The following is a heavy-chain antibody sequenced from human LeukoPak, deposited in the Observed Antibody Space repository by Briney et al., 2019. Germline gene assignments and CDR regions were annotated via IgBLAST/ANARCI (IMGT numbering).Heavy chain of an antibody. D-gene: IGHD3-3*01. V-gene: IGHV4-59*11. J-gene: IGHJ6*03. CDR2: IYYSGST. Sequence: SETLSLTCTVSGGPLGSHYWSWIRQPPGKGLEWIGYIYYSGSTNYNPSLKSRVTISVDTSKNQFSLKLSSVTAADTAVYYCTKSYYDFWSGYLYYYYYMDVWGKGTTVTVSS. CDR3: TKSYYDFWSGYLYYYYYMDV. CDR1: GGPLGSHY.